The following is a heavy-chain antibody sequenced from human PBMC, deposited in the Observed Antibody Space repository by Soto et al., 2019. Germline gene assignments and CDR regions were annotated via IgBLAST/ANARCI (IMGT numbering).Heavy chain of an antibody. CDR3: AREAAANWFDP. CDR2: IYYSGST. Sequence: WETLSLTCTVSGGSVSSGSYYWSWIRQPPGKGLEWIGYIYYSGSTNYNPSLKSRVTISVDTSKNQFSLKLSSVTAADTAVYYCAREAAANWFDPWGQGTLVTVSS. J-gene: IGHJ5*02. CDR1: GGSVSSGSYY. D-gene: IGHD6-13*01. V-gene: IGHV4-61*01.